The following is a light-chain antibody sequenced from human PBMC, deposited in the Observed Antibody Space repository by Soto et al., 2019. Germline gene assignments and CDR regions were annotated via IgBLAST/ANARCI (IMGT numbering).Light chain of an antibody. CDR3: QQYGYSPGT. V-gene: IGKV3-20*01. CDR1: QSVRGSY. J-gene: IGKJ1*01. Sequence: NVFSPSPRTPSFFSGGRGTPSLRGIQSVRGSYLGWYQQKPGQAPRLLIYDASRRATGIPDRFSGSGSGTDFTLTISRLEPEDSAVYYCQQYGYSPGTFGQGTKV. CDR2: DAS.